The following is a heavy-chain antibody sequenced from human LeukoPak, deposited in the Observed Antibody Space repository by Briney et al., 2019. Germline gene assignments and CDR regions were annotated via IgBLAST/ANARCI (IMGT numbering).Heavy chain of an antibody. CDR2: IHADGGRT. D-gene: IGHD2/OR15-2a*01. CDR1: GFAFADYA. V-gene: IGHV3-43*02. Sequence: HPGGSLRLSCAASGFAFADYAMHWVRQIPGKGLECVAHIHADGGRTFYADSVKGRFTVSRDNGKNSLFLQMDSLTSDDTALYYCSTWAFYHGLDVWGQGATVIVSS. CDR3: STWAFYHGLDV. J-gene: IGHJ6*02.